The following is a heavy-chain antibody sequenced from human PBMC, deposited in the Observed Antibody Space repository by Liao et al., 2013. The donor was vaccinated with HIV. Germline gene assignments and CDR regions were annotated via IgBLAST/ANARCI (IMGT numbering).Heavy chain of an antibody. CDR2: IYYNGPT. CDR3: VRDQRWAPSFFDY. D-gene: IGHD1-26*01. Sequence: QLQLQESGPGLVKPSQTLSLTCTVSGVSISTSLNYWGWVRQPPGKGLEWIGSIYYNGPTHYNPSLKSRVTMSLDTSRNQFSLEVTSLTAADTAVYFCVRDQRWAPSFFDYWGRGALVTVSS. J-gene: IGHJ4*01. CDR1: GVSISTSLNY. V-gene: IGHV4-39*07.